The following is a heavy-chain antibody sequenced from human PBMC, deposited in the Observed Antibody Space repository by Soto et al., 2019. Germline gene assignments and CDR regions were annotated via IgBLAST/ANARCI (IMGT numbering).Heavy chain of an antibody. Sequence: GGSLRLSCAASGFTFSVSSVHWVRQASGKGLEWVGRIRNKANSYATAYAASVRGRFTISRDDSKNTAFLQMNSLNTEDTAVYYCISHSPEDMIRTWGQGTLVTVS. J-gene: IGHJ4*02. D-gene: IGHD2-15*01. CDR2: IRNKANSYAT. CDR1: GFTFSVSS. V-gene: IGHV3-73*01. CDR3: ISHSPEDMIRT.